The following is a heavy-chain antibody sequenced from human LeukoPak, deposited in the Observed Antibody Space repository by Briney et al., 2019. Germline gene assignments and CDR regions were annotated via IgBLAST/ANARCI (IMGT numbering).Heavy chain of an antibody. J-gene: IGHJ4*02. CDR2: IIPIFGTA. Sequence: GASVKVSCKASGYTFTSYGISWVRQAPGQGLEWMGGIIPIFGTANYAQKFQGRVTITADESTSTAYMELSSLRSEDTAVYYCARAVNYYDSSGYSPYYFDYWGQGTLVTVSS. CDR3: ARAVNYYDSSGYSPYYFDY. V-gene: IGHV1-69*13. CDR1: GYTFTSYG. D-gene: IGHD3-22*01.